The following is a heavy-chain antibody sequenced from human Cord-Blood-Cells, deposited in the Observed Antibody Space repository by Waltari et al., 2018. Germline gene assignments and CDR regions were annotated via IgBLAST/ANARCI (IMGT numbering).Heavy chain of an antibody. V-gene: IGHV3-30*18. CDR1: GFTFSSYG. Sequence: QEQLVESGGGVVQPGRSLRPSCAASGFTFSSYGMPWVRLAQGKGLKWVAVRSYKGSNKYYADTVKGRFTISRDNSKNTLYRQMTSLRAEDSSVYYCAKSSTVTTYYFDYWGQGTLVTVSS. J-gene: IGHJ4*02. CDR2: RSYKGSNK. CDR3: AKSSTVTTYYFDY. D-gene: IGHD4-17*01.